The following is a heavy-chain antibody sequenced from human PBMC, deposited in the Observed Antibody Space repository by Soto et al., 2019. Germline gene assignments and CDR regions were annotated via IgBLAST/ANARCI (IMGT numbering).Heavy chain of an antibody. CDR1: GYTFTSSD. Sequence: QVQLMQSGAEVKKPGASVKVSCKASGYTFTSSDINWVRQATGQGLEWMGWMNPNTGNTGYAQKFQGRITLTRSTSISTAYLELSSLNSDDSAVYYCARGASPWGQGTLVTVSS. V-gene: IGHV1-8*01. J-gene: IGHJ5*02. CDR2: MNPNTGNT. CDR3: ARGASP.